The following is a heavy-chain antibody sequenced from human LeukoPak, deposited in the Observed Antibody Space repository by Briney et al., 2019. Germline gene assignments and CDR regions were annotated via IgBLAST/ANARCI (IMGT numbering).Heavy chain of an antibody. Sequence: NPSETLSLTCAVYGGSFSGYYWSWTRQPPGTGLEWIGEINHSGSTNYNPSLKSRVTISVDTSKNQFSLKLSSVTAADTAVYYCARGVADIVVVVAATRHYYYYYMDVWGKGTTVTVSS. CDR3: ARGVADIVVVVAATRHYYYYYMDV. CDR2: INHSGST. V-gene: IGHV4-34*01. CDR1: GGSFSGYY. D-gene: IGHD2-15*01. J-gene: IGHJ6*03.